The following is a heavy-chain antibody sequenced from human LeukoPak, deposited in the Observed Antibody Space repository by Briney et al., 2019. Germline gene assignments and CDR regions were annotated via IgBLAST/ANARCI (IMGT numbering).Heavy chain of an antibody. CDR1: GGTFSSYA. Sequence: SVKVSCKASGGTFSSYAISWVRQAPGQGLEWMGGIIPIFGTANYAQKFQGRVTITADESTSTAYMELSSLRSEDTAVYYCARVARYYGSGSYPGGDQNAIDYWGQGTLVTVSS. V-gene: IGHV1-69*13. D-gene: IGHD3-10*01. J-gene: IGHJ4*02. CDR3: ARVARYYGSGSYPGGDQNAIDY. CDR2: IIPIFGTA.